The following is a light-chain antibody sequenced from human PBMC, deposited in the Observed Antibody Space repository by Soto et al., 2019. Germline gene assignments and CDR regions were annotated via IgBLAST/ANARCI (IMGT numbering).Light chain of an antibody. J-gene: IGLJ2*01. CDR2: DVS. CDR3: SSYTRSSTVV. CDR1: SSDVGGYNY. Sequence: QSALTQPASVSGSPGQSITISCTGTSSDVGGYNYVSWYQQHPGKAPKLMIYDVSNRPSGVPNHFSGSKSGNTASLTISGLQAEDEAAYYCSSYTRSSTVVFGGGTKLTVL. V-gene: IGLV2-14*01.